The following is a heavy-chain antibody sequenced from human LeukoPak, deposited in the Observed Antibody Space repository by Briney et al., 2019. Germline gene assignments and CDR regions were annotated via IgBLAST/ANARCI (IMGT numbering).Heavy chain of an antibody. Sequence: GGSLRLSCAASGFTFSSYAMSWVRQAPGKGLEWVSAISGSGGSTYYADSVKGRFTISRDNSKNTLYLQMNSLRAEDTAVYYRAKAFRLGGYSGYEGLDYYFDYWGQGTLVTVSS. V-gene: IGHV3-23*01. J-gene: IGHJ4*02. CDR3: AKAFRLGGYSGYEGLDYYFDY. D-gene: IGHD5-12*01. CDR1: GFTFSSYA. CDR2: ISGSGGST.